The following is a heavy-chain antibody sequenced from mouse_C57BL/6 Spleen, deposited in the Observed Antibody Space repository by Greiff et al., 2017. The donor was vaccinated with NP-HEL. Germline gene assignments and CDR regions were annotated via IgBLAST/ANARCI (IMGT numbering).Heavy chain of an antibody. Sequence: VQRVESGPELVKPGASVKLSCKTSGYTFTNYDINWVKQRPGQGLEWIGWIYPRDGSTKYNEKFKGKATLTVDTSSSTPYMELHSLTSEDSAVYFCAGGTAQASFAYWGQGTLVTVSA. J-gene: IGHJ3*01. V-gene: IGHV1-85*01. CDR1: GYTFTNYD. D-gene: IGHD3-2*02. CDR3: AGGTAQASFAY. CDR2: IYPRDGST.